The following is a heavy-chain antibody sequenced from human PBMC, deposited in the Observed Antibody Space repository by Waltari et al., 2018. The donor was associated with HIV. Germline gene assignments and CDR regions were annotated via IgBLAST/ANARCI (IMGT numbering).Heavy chain of an antibody. CDR1: GYTFINFD. D-gene: IGHD3-22*01. V-gene: IGHV1-8*02. CDR3: ARNSSGKGNRYFYYGLDV. CDR2: MTPNSGNT. Sequence: QVHLVQSGPEVKRPGASVKISCKAYGYTFINFDVNWVRQAAGQGTEWLGWMTPNSGNTASQYIFEDRVTMTRDISADTAYMEMSGLAPEDTAIYYCARNSSGKGNRYFYYGLDVWGQGTPVTV. J-gene: IGHJ6*02.